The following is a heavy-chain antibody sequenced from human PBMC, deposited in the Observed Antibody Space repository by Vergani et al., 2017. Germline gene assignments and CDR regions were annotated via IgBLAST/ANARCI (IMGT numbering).Heavy chain of an antibody. D-gene: IGHD1-26*01. V-gene: IGHV3-23*04. Sequence: EVQLVESGGGLVQPGGSLRLSCAASGFTFSSYAMSWVRQAPGKGLEWVSAISGSGGGTYYADSVKGRFTISRDNSKNTRHLQMNSLRAEDTAVYYCARFLVGATDNWIDPWGQGTLVTVSS. J-gene: IGHJ5*02. CDR2: ISGSGGGT. CDR3: ARFLVGATDNWIDP. CDR1: GFTFSSYA.